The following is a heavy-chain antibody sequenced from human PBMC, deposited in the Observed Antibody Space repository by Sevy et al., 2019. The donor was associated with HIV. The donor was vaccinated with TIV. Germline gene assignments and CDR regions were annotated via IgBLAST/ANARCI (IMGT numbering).Heavy chain of an antibody. Sequence: GGSLRLSCAASGFTFSSYSMNWVRQAPGKGLEWVSYISSSSSTIYYADSVKGRFTISRDNAKNSLYLQMNSLRAEDTAVYYCARRMTTVTQYYFDYWGQGTLVTVSS. J-gene: IGHJ4*02. CDR3: ARRMTTVTQYYFDY. CDR1: GFTFSSYS. V-gene: IGHV3-48*01. D-gene: IGHD4-17*01. CDR2: ISSSSSTI.